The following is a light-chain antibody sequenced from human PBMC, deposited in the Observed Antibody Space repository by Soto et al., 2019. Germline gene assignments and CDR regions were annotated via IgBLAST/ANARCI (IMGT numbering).Light chain of an antibody. CDR2: KAS. J-gene: IGKJ1*01. Sequence: DIQMTQSPSTLSASVGDRVTITCRASQNINSWLAWYQQKPGKAPKLLIYKASNLESGVPSRFSVSGSGTEFTLTISSLQPDDFATYYCQQYNTYWTFVQGTKVEIK. CDR1: QNINSW. CDR3: QQYNTYWT. V-gene: IGKV1-5*03.